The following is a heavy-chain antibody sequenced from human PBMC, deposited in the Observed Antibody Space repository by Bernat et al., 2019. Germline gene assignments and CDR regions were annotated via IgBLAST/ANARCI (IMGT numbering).Heavy chain of an antibody. CDR1: GFTFSNYG. V-gene: IGHV3-33*08. Sequence: QVQLVESGGGVVQPGRSLRLSCAASGFTFSNYGMHWVRQAPGKGLEWVAVIWYDGNNKYYADSVRGRFTISRDNSKNTLYLQMNILRAEDTAVYYCARGLRQADALDIWGQGTMVTVSS. J-gene: IGHJ3*02. CDR2: IWYDGNNK. D-gene: IGHD6-25*01. CDR3: ARGLRQADALDI.